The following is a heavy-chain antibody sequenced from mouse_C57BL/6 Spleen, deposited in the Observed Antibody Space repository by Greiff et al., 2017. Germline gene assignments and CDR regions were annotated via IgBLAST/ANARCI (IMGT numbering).Heavy chain of an antibody. CDR1: GYAFSSSW. J-gene: IGHJ3*01. V-gene: IGHV1-82*01. CDR3: AREGNYPAWFAY. CDR2: IYPGDGDT. D-gene: IGHD2-1*01. Sequence: VTLMESGPELVKPGASVKISCKASGYAFSSSWMNWVKQRPGKGLEWIGRIYPGDGDTNYNGKFKGKATLTADKSSSTAYMQLSSLTSEDSAVYFCAREGNYPAWFAYWGQGTLVTVSA.